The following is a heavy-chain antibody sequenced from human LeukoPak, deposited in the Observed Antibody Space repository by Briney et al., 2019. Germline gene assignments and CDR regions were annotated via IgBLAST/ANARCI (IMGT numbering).Heavy chain of an antibody. J-gene: IGHJ4*02. CDR1: GFTVSSNY. D-gene: IGHD4-17*01. Sequence: GGSLRLSCAASGFTVSSNYMSWVRQAPGKGLEWVSVIYSGGSTYYADSVKGRFTISRDNSKNTLYLQMNSLRAEDTAVYYCARDFSVDYAGFDYWGQGTLVTVSS. V-gene: IGHV3-66*01. CDR3: ARDFSVDYAGFDY. CDR2: IYSGGST.